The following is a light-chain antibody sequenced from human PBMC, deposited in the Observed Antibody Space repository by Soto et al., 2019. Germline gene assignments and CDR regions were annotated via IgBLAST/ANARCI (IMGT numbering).Light chain of an antibody. J-gene: IGKJ3*01. V-gene: IGKV1-39*01. CDR3: QQSYSPLPFT. CDR1: QSISSY. CDR2: AAS. Sequence: DIQMTQSPSSLSASVGDRVTITCRASQSISSYLNWYQQKPGKAPKLLIYAASSLQSGVPSRFSGSGSGTDFTLTISSLQPEEFATYYCQQSYSPLPFTFGPGTKLDIK.